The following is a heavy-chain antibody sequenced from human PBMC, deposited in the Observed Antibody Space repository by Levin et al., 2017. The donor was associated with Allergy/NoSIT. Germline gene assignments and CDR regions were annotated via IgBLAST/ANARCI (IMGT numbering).Heavy chain of an antibody. V-gene: IGHV1-18*01. CDR1: GYSFPNSG. Sequence: ASVKVSCRVSGYSFPNSGITWVRQAPGQGLEWMGWISASSGNTIYAQKFQGRLTMTTDTSTTTAYMELRSLGSDDTAGYYCARADYAYPGYFDHWGQGTLVTVSS. D-gene: IGHD3-16*01. J-gene: IGHJ4*02. CDR2: ISASSGNT. CDR3: ARADYAYPGYFDH.